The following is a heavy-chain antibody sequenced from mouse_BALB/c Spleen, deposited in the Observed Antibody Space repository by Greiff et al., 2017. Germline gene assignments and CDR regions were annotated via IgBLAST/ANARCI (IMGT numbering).Heavy chain of an antibody. Sequence: DVKLVESGGGLVKPGGSLKLSCAASGFAFSSYDMSWVRQTPEKGLEWVAYISSGGGSTYYPDTVKGRFTISRDNAKNTLYLQMSSLKSEDTAMYYCERHEGKGYYFDYWGEGTTLKVSS. CDR1: GFAFSSYD. D-gene: IGHD2-1*01. V-gene: IGHV5-12-1*01. CDR3: ERHEGKGYYFDY. CDR2: ISSGGGST. J-gene: IGHJ2*01.